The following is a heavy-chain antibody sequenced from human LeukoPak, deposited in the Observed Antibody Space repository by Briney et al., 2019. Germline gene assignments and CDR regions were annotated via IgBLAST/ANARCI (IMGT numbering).Heavy chain of an antibody. D-gene: IGHD1-26*01. V-gene: IGHV3-53*01. J-gene: IGHJ4*02. CDR3: ARWELGRYYFDY. CDR2: IYSGGST. Sequence: PGGSLRLSCAASGFTVSSNYMSWVRQAPGKGLEWVSVIYSGGSTYYADSVKGRFTISRDNSKNTLYLQMNSLRAEDTAVYYCARWELGRYYFDYWGQGTLVTVSS. CDR1: GFTVSSNY.